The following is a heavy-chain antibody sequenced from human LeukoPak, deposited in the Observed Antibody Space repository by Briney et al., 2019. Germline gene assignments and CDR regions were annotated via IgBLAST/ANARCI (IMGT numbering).Heavy chain of an antibody. CDR3: ARHSGSGWQALGY. J-gene: IGHJ4*02. Sequence: ASVKVSCKASGYTFSNYGISWVRQAPGLGLEWMGWTSYNGNTNYAQKFQDRVTMTADTSTTTAYMELRSLESDDTAVYYCARHSGSGWQALGYWGQGTLVTVSS. D-gene: IGHD6-19*01. V-gene: IGHV1-18*04. CDR1: GYTFSNYG. CDR2: TSYNGNT.